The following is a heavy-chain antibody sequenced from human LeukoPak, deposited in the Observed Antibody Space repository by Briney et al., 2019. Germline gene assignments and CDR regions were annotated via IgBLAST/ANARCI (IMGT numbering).Heavy chain of an antibody. CDR1: GITLSNYG. J-gene: IGHJ4*02. V-gene: IGHV3-23*01. Sequence: PGGSLRLSCAVSGITLSNYGMSWVRQAPGKGLEWVAGISDSGGRTNYADSVKGRFTISRDNPKNTLYLQMNSLRAEDTAVYFYAKRGVVIRVILVGFHKEAYYFDSWGQGALVTVSS. D-gene: IGHD3-22*01. CDR3: AKRGVVIRVILVGFHKEAYYFDS. CDR2: ISDSGGRT.